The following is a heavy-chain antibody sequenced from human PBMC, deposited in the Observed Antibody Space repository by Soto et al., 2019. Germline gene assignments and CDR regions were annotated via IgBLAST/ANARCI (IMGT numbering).Heavy chain of an antibody. V-gene: IGHV3-73*01. D-gene: IGHD4-4*01. CDR3: TRPYTVTTPTH. Sequence: LSWAASGRTFSGAAVHWVRPASGKGLEWVGRIRTKANNYATTYAASVKGRFTISRDDSKNTAYLQMNSLKTEDTALYYCTRPYTVTTPTHWGQGTTVTVSS. J-gene: IGHJ6*02. CDR2: IRTKANNYAT. CDR1: GRTFSGAA.